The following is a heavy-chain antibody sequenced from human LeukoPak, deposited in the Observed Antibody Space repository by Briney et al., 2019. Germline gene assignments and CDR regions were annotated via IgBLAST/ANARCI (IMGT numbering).Heavy chain of an antibody. V-gene: IGHV3-48*04. Sequence: PGGSLRLSCAASGFTFSSYSMNWVRQAPGKGLEWVSYISGSGNNIYFADSVKGRFTISRDNAKNSLYLQMNSLRAEDTAVYYCARLHYDFVWRIFDFWGQGTLVTVSS. J-gene: IGHJ4*02. CDR1: GFTFSSYS. CDR3: ARLHYDFVWRIFDF. CDR2: ISGSGNNI. D-gene: IGHD3-16*01.